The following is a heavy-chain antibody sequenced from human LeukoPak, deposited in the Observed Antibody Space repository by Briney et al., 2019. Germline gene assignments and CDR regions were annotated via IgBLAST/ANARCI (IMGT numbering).Heavy chain of an antibody. CDR1: GFTFSSNW. V-gene: IGHV3-7*05. CDR3: ARDLD. CDR2: INQDGSEK. Sequence: GGSLRLSCVASGFTFSSNWMTWVRQAPGKGLEWVANINQDGSEKYYVDSVKGRFTVSRDNAKNSLYLQMDSLRVEDTAVYYCARDLDWGQGTLVTVPS. J-gene: IGHJ4*02.